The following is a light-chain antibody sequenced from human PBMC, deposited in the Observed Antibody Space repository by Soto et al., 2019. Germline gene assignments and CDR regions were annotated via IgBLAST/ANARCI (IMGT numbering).Light chain of an antibody. J-gene: IGKJ1*01. Sequence: EVVMTQSPATLSVSPGERVTFSCRASQSVTTNLAWYQHKPGQSPRLLISDASTGASGIPPRFSGSGSGTEFTLTIDRLQSADFAVYYCEQYGSSPRTFGQGTKVEIK. CDR1: QSVTTN. CDR2: DAS. CDR3: EQYGSSPRT. V-gene: IGKV3-15*01.